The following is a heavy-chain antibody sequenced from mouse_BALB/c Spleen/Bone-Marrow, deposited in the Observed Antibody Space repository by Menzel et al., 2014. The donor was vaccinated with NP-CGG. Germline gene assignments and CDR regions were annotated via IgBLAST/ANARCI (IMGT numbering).Heavy chain of an antibody. V-gene: IGHV14-3*02. J-gene: IGHJ2*01. CDR1: GFNIXDTY. CDR2: IDPANGNT. Sequence: VQLQQSGAELVKPGASVKLSCTASGFNIXDTYMHWVKQRPEQGLGWIGRIDPANGNTKYDPKFQGKATITADTSSNTAYLQLSSLTSEDTAVYYCALYYDYDVGYWGQGTTLTVSS. D-gene: IGHD2-4*01. CDR3: ALYYDYDVGY.